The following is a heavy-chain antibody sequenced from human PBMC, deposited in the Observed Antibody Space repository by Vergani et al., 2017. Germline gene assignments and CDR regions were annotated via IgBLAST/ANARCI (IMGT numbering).Heavy chain of an antibody. CDR1: GGSMSGYY. D-gene: IGHD3-10*01. CDR2: MYHSGST. V-gene: IGHV4-59*01. CDR3: GRVADFYGLGSRLLDL. J-gene: IGHJ5*02. Sequence: QVRLQESGPGLVKPSENLSLTCSVSGGSMSGYYWSWIRQPPGKELEWIGYMYHSGSTNYNPSLETRVTISGDTSKNQFSLKLNSVTAADTAVYYCGRVADFYGLGSRLLDLWGQGILVTVSS.